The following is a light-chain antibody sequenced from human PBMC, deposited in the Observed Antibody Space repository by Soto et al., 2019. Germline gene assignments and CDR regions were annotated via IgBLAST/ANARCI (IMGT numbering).Light chain of an antibody. CDR3: QQYGSSTWT. V-gene: IGKV1-5*03. J-gene: IGKJ1*01. CDR2: KAS. Sequence: DIQMTQSPSTLSGSVGDRVTITCRASQTISSWSAWYQQKPGKAPKLLIYKASTLKSGVPSRFSGSGSGTEFTLTISRLEPEDFAVYYCQQYGSSTWTFGQGIKVDI. CDR1: QTISSW.